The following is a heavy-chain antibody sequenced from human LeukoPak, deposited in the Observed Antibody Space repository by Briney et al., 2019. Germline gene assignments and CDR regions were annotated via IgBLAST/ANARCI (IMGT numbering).Heavy chain of an antibody. Sequence: GGSLRLSCAASGFTFSSYGMHWVRQAPGKGLEWVAVISYDGSNKYYADSVKGRYTISRDNSKNTLYLQMNSLRAEDTAVYYCAKDKDGTGLAIDYWGQGTLVTVSS. CDR1: GFTFSSYG. CDR2: ISYDGSNK. D-gene: IGHD3-3*02. J-gene: IGHJ4*02. V-gene: IGHV3-30*18. CDR3: AKDKDGTGLAIDY.